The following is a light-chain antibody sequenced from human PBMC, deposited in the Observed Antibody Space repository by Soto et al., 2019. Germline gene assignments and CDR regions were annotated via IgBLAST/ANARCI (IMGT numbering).Light chain of an antibody. CDR3: CSYAGSYTFDV. CDR1: SSDVGCYNY. V-gene: IGLV2-11*01. J-gene: IGLJ1*01. CDR2: DVS. Sequence: QSALTQPRSVSGSPGQSVTISCTGTSSDVGCYNYVSWYQQHPGKAPKLMIYDVSKRPSGVPDRCSGSKSGNTAYLTISGLQSEDEAEYYCCSYAGSYTFDVFGTGTKLTVL.